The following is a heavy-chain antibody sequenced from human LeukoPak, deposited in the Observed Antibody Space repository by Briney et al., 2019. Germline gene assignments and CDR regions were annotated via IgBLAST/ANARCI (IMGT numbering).Heavy chain of an antibody. CDR3: AKRGVVIRVILVGFHKEAYYFDS. CDR1: GFTFSSYA. J-gene: IGHJ4*02. CDR2: ISGSGGGT. V-gene: IGHV3-23*01. D-gene: IGHD3-22*01. Sequence: GGSLRLSCAASGFTFSSYAMSWVRQAPGKGLEWVAGISGSGGGTNYADSVKGRFTISRDNPKNTLYLQMNRLRAEDTAVYFCAKRGVVIRVILVGFHKEAYYFDSWGQGALVTVSS.